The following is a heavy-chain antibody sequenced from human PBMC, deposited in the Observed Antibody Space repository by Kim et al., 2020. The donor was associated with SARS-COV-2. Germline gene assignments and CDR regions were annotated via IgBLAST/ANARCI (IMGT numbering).Heavy chain of an antibody. J-gene: IGHJ6*02. V-gene: IGHV4-31*03. CDR3: AGLSWEYYYYGMDV. CDR1: GGSISSGGYY. Sequence: SETLSLTCTVSGGSISSGGYYWSWIRQHPGKGLEWIGYIYYSGSTYYNPSLKSRVTISVDTSKNQFSLKLSSVTAADTAVYYCAGLSWEYYYYGMDVWGQGTTVTVSS. D-gene: IGHD6-13*01. CDR2: IYYSGST.